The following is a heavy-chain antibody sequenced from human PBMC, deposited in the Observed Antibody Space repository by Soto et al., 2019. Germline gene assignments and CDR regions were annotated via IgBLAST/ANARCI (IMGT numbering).Heavy chain of an antibody. Sequence: SETLSLTCTVSGGSISSYYWSWIRQPPGKGLEWIGYIYYSGSTNYNPSLKSRVTISVDTSKNQFSLKLSSVTAADTAVYYCSRPNQGDYAFDIWGQGTMVRVSS. CDR2: IYYSGST. J-gene: IGHJ3*02. CDR1: GGSISSYY. D-gene: IGHD2-21*02. V-gene: IGHV4-59*01. CDR3: SRPNQGDYAFDI.